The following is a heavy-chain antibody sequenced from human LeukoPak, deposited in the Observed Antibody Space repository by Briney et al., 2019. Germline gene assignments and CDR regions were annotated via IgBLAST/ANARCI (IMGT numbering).Heavy chain of an antibody. CDR2: IQSVSLTI. Sequence: GGSLRLSCAASGFTFSSYAMSWVRQAPGKGLEWVSYIQSVSLTIYYLDSVKGRFTISRDNAKNSLFLQMNSLRVEDTAVYYCARGLYRYSSGWHFDYWGQGILVTVSS. V-gene: IGHV3-48*04. D-gene: IGHD6-19*01. CDR1: GFTFSSYA. J-gene: IGHJ4*02. CDR3: ARGLYRYSSGWHFDY.